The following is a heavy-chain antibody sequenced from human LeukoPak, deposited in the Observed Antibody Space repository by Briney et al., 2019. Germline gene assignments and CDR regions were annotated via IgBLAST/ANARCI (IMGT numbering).Heavy chain of an antibody. J-gene: IGHJ4*02. CDR1: GYTFTSYG. D-gene: IGHD2/OR15-2a*01. CDR3: ARDLSEIWPLDY. V-gene: IGHV1-18*01. CDR2: ISAYNGNT. Sequence: ASVKVSCKASGYTFTSYGISWVRQAPGHGLEWMGWISAYNGNTNYAQKLQGRVTMTTDTSTSTAYMELRRLISDDTAVYYCARDLSEIWPLDYWGQGTLVTVSS.